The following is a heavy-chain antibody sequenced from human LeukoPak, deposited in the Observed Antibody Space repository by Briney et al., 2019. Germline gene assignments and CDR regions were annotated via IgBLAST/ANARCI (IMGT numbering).Heavy chain of an antibody. V-gene: IGHV3-74*01. D-gene: IGHD1-1*01. J-gene: IGHJ4*02. CDR3: ARDYNWNPPDY. Sequence: GVSLRLSCAASGFTFSSHWMHWVRQVPGKGLVWVSRIDSDGRITTYADSVKGRFTISRDNAKNTLYLQMNTLRDEDTAVYYCARDYNWNPPDYWGQGTLVTVSS. CDR2: IDSDGRIT. CDR1: GFTFSSHW.